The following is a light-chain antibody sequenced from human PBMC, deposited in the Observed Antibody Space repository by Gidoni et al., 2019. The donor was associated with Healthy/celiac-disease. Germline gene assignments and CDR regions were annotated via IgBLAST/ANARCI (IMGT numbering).Light chain of an antibody. V-gene: IGKV3-20*01. J-gene: IGKJ1*01. CDR3: QQYGSSLPWT. Sequence: EIVLTQSPGTLTLSPGERATLSCRASQSVSSSYLAWYQHKPGQAPRLLIYGASSRATGIPDRFRGSGSGTHFTLTISRREPEDFAVYYCQQYGSSLPWTFGQGTKVEI. CDR1: QSVSSSY. CDR2: GAS.